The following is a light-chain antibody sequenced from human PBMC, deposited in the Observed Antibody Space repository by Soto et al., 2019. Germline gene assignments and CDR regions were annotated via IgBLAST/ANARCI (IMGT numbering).Light chain of an antibody. Sequence: QSVLTQSPSASASLGPSVKFICTLSSGHSSYAIAWHQQQPEKGPRYLMKINSDGSHSKGDGIPDRFSGSSSGAERYLTISSLQSEDEADYYCQTWGTGIRVFGTGTKLTVL. CDR2: INSDGSH. CDR3: QTWGTGIRV. CDR1: SGHSSYA. J-gene: IGLJ1*01. V-gene: IGLV4-69*01.